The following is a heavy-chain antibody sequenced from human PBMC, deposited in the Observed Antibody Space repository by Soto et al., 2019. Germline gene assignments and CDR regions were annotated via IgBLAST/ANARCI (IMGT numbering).Heavy chain of an antibody. Sequence: GASVKVSCKTSGYTFTNFGISWVRQAPGQGLEWMGWVTTDKGKTTYAQKFQGRVTMTTDTSTSTAYMELRSLRSDDTAVYYCATRSTAFDYWGQGTLVTSPQ. CDR1: GYTFTNFG. J-gene: IGHJ4*02. CDR3: ATRSTAFDY. CDR2: VTTDKGKT. V-gene: IGHV1-18*01.